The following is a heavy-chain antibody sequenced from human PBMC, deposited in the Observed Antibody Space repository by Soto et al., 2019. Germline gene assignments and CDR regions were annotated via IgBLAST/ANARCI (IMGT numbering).Heavy chain of an antibody. CDR2: TRQDGGEK. J-gene: IGHJ4*02. Sequence: GGSLRLSCAASGFIFGDYWMSWIRQAPGKGLEWVANTRQDGGEKNFVDSVKGRFIISRDNAKNSLYLQMNSLRAEDTAVYYCARHHSXSYYFDYWGLGTLVTVSS. D-gene: IGHD1-26*01. V-gene: IGHV3-7*05. CDR1: GFIFGDYW. CDR3: ARHHSXSYYFDY.